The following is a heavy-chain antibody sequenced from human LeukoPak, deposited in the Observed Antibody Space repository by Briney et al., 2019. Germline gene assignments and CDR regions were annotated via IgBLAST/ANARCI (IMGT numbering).Heavy chain of an antibody. V-gene: IGHV4-31*03. J-gene: IGHJ4*02. CDR2: IYYSGST. Sequence: SGTLSLTCTVSGGSISSGGYYWSWIRQHPGKGLEWIGYIYYSGSTYYNPSPKSRVTISVDTSKNQFSLKLSSVTAADTAVYYCARGPMTTVTRWGQGTLVTVSS. CDR3: ARGPMTTVTR. CDR1: GGSISSGGYY. D-gene: IGHD4-17*01.